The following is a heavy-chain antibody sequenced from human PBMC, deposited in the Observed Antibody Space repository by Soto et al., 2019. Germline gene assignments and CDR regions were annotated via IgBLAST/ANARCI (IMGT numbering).Heavy chain of an antibody. V-gene: IGHV1-18*01. CDR1: CYTFRSYG. D-gene: IGHD2-15*01. CDR3: ERFGGSNNYYYYGMEV. J-gene: IGHJ6*01. CDR2: ISAYNGNT. Sequence: AFVXVYFKCFCYTFRSYGSIFFRQTPGQGLECIGWISAYNGNTKYAQKLQGRVTMTTQTSTSTAYMELRSLRSDDTAVYYCERFGGSNNYYYYGMEVWGQGTTV.